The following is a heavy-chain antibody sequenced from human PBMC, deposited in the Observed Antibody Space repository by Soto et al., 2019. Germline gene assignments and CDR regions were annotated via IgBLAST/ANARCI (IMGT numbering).Heavy chain of an antibody. CDR3: ARGSLEMTTITSYFDY. J-gene: IGHJ4*02. CDR2: VNPILSMS. CDR1: GDTFSFYT. D-gene: IGHD4-4*01. V-gene: IGHV1-69*02. Sequence: ASVKVSCKASGDTFSFYTINWVRQAPGLGLEWMGRVNPILSMSNYAQKFQGRVTMTADKSTSTVYMELSSLRSEDTAVFYCARGSLEMTTITSYFDYWGQGTLVTVSS.